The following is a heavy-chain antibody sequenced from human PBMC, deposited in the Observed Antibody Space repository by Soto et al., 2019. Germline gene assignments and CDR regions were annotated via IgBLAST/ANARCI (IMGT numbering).Heavy chain of an antibody. CDR3: AKVSSSWYAGFFDL. CDR2: LSDSGDSI. J-gene: IGHJ4*02. CDR1: GFTFSSHA. V-gene: IGHV3-23*01. D-gene: IGHD6-13*01. Sequence: EVQLLESGGGLVQPGRSLRLSCTASGFTFSSHAMTWVRQAPGKGLEWVSGLSDSGDSIYYADSVKGRFTIYRDNSMNTLYLQMNTLRVEDTAGYYCAKVSSSWYAGFFDLWGQGTLVTVSS.